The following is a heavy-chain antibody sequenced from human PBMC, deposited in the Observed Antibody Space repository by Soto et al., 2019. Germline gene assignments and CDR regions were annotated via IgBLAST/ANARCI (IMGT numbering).Heavy chain of an antibody. CDR3: AKDILAGGYDYFDY. CDR2: ISWNSGSI. J-gene: IGHJ4*02. D-gene: IGHD5-12*01. Sequence: GGSLRLSCAASGFTFDDYAMHWVRQAPGKGLEWVSGISWNSGSIGYADSVKGRFTISRDNAKNSLYLQMNSLRAEDTALYYCAKDILAGGYDYFDYWGQGTLVTVSS. V-gene: IGHV3-9*01. CDR1: GFTFDDYA.